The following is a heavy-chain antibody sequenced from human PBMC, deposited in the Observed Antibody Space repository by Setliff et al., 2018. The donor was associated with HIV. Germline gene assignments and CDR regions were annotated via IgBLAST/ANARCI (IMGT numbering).Heavy chain of an antibody. CDR1: GGAFRRYG. CDR2: IIPVLGMV. J-gene: IGHJ6*02. CDR3: AGASVGGPDRYYYEYGMDV. Sequence: SVKVSCKASGGAFRRYGFTWVRPAPGQGLEWMGRIIPVLGMVNYAEQFQGRVTITADESTTTDYMAIKSLRSEDTAVYYCAGASVGGPDRYYYEYGMDVWGQGTTVTVSS. D-gene: IGHD6-19*01. V-gene: IGHV1-69*04.